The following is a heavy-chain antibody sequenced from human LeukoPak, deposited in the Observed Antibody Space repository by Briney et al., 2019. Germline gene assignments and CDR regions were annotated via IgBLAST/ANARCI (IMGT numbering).Heavy chain of an antibody. CDR1: GFTFSTYA. Sequence: GGSLRLSRAASGFTFSTYAMTWVRQAPGKGLEWVSAISGSGGRTYYADSVKGRFTISRDNSKNTLYLQMNSLRADDTAVYYCARRAGAYSHPYDYWGQGTLVTVSS. D-gene: IGHD4/OR15-4a*01. V-gene: IGHV3-23*01. J-gene: IGHJ4*02. CDR2: ISGSGGRT. CDR3: ARRAGAYSHPYDY.